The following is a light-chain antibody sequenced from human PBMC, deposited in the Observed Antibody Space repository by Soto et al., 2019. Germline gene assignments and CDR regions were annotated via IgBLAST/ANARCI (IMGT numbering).Light chain of an antibody. J-gene: IGKJ5*01. CDR2: GAS. Sequence: DIQMTQSPASLSASFGDRVTITWRASQSISIYLNWYQLKPGKAPNLLMYGASYLKSGVPARFSGSGSGTDFTLTISSLQPEDFAIYYCQQTYTTPEITFGQGTRLEIK. CDR1: QSISIY. CDR3: QQTYTTPEIT. V-gene: IGKV1-39*01.